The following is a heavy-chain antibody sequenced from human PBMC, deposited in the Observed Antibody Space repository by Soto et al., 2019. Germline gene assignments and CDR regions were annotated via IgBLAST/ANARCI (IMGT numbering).Heavy chain of an antibody. CDR1: GDSISTYN. D-gene: IGHD5-12*01. CDR2: IYYSGVT. Sequence: QGQLQESGPGLVKPSETLSLTCTVSGDSISTYNWGWIRQPPGKGLEWIGCIYYSGVTNYNPSLKSRVTISVDMPKNQLSLKLNSETAADTAVYYCARVAADIASWLDPWGQGTLVTVSS. V-gene: IGHV4-59*01. J-gene: IGHJ5*02. CDR3: ARVAADIASWLDP.